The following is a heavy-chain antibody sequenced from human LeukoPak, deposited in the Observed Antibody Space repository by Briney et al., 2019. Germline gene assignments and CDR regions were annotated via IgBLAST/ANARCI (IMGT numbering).Heavy chain of an antibody. CDR1: GYTFTRYD. J-gene: IGHJ1*01. D-gene: IGHD3-22*01. CDR3: AINDGSRRYFQY. Sequence: ASVKVSCKASGYTFTRYDINWVRQATGQGLEWMGWMNPNSGNTGHAQKFQGRVTMTRNTSISTAYMELSSLRSEDTAAYYCAINDGSRRYFQYWGRGTLVTVSS. CDR2: MNPNSGNT. V-gene: IGHV1-8*01.